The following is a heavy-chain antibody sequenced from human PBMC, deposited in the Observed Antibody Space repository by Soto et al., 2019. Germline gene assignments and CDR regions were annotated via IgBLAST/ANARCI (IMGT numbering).Heavy chain of an antibody. V-gene: IGHV4-59*08. CDR2: ISYSGST. CDR1: GGSISSYY. CDR3: ARRKGTDWDDTLDI. D-gene: IGHD3-9*01. J-gene: IGHJ3*02. Sequence: SETLSLTCSVSGGSISSYYWAWIRQPPGKGLEWIGYISYSGSTNYNPSLKSRLTISVDTSKNQFSLILSSVTAADTAVYYCARRKGTDWDDTLDIWGQGTMVTVSS.